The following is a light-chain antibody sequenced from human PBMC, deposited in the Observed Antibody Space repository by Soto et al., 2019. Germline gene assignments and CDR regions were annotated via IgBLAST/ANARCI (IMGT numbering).Light chain of an antibody. CDR1: QTIYSN. J-gene: IGKJ1*01. CDR2: RAS. Sequence: IQMTQSPATLSVSPGERATLSCRASQTIYSNVAWYQQRPGQAPRLLIYRASARATGIQARFSGSGSGTEFTLTISRLEPEDFAVYYCQQYNNWPLTFSQGTRVDIK. V-gene: IGKV3-15*01. CDR3: QQYNNWPLT.